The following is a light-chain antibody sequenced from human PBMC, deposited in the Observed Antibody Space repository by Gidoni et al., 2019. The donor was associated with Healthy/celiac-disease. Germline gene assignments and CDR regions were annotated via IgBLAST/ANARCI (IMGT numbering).Light chain of an antibody. CDR1: QGISSY. CDR2: AAS. J-gene: IGKJ4*01. CDR3: QQLNSYPL. Sequence: DIQLTQSPSFLSASVGDRVTITCWASQGISSYLAWYQQKPGKAPKLLIYAASTLQSGVPSRFSGSGSGTEFTRTISSLQPEDFATYYGQQLNSYPLFGGGTKVEIK. V-gene: IGKV1-9*01.